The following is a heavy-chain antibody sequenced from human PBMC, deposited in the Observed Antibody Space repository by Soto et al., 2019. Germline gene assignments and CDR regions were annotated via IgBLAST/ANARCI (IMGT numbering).Heavy chain of an antibody. V-gene: IGHV4-34*01. Sequence: SDTLSPTSASYGWALSAYYWSRIRQPPGKGLEWIGEINHSGSTNYNPSLKSRVTISVDKSKNQFSLKLSSVTAADTAVYYCASFVLGYCSGGSCYRTNWFDPWGQG. D-gene: IGHD2-15*01. CDR1: GWALSAYY. J-gene: IGHJ5*02. CDR2: INHSGST. CDR3: ASFVLGYCSGGSCYRTNWFDP.